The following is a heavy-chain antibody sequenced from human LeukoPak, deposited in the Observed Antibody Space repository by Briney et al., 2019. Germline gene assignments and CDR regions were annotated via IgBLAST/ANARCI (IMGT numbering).Heavy chain of an antibody. Sequence: PGGSLRLSCAASGFTFSSYGMHWVRQAPGKGLEWVAVISYDGSNKYYADSVKGRFTISRDNSKNTLYLQMNSLRAEDTAVYYCAKVLPDSSSWTLYYYYGMDVWGQGTTVTVSS. CDR3: AKVLPDSSSWTLYYYYGMDV. V-gene: IGHV3-30*18. D-gene: IGHD6-13*01. CDR2: ISYDGSNK. CDR1: GFTFSSYG. J-gene: IGHJ6*02.